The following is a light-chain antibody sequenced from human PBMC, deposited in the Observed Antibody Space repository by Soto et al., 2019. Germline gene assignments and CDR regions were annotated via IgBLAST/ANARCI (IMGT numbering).Light chain of an antibody. V-gene: IGKV3-15*01. J-gene: IGKJ1*01. CDR2: GAS. CDR1: QSVSNN. CDR3: QQYNNWWT. Sequence: EIVMTQSPAPLSASPGERATLSCRASQSVSNNLAWYHQKPGQAPRLLIYGASTRATGIPARFSGSGSGTEFTLTISSLQPEDFAVYYCQQYNNWWTFGQGTKVEIK.